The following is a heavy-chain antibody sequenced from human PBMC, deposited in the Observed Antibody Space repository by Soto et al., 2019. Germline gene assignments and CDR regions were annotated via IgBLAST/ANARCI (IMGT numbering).Heavy chain of an antibody. CDR2: INHSGST. V-gene: IGHV4-34*01. D-gene: IGHD2-2*01. CDR1: GGSFGGYY. Sequence: PSETLSLTCAVYGGSFGGYYWSWIRQPPGKGLEWIGEINHSGSTNYNPSLKSRVTISVDTSKNQFSLKLSSVTAADTAVYYCARLSYALDYWGQGTLVTVSS. CDR3: ARLSYALDY. J-gene: IGHJ4*02.